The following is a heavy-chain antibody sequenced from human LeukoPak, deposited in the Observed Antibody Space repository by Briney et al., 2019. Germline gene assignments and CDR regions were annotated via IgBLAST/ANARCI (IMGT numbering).Heavy chain of an antibody. CDR3: ARGESTPYSYYYGMDV. CDR1: GDTVSSNSAA. CDR2: TYYRSKWYN. V-gene: IGHV6-1*01. D-gene: IGHD2-2*01. J-gene: IGHJ6*02. Sequence: SQTLSLTCAISGDTVSSNSAAWNWIRQSPSRGLEWLGRTYYRSKWYNDYAVSVKSRITINPDTSKNQFSLQLNSVTPEDTAVYYCARGESTPYSYYYGMDVWGQGTTVTVSS.